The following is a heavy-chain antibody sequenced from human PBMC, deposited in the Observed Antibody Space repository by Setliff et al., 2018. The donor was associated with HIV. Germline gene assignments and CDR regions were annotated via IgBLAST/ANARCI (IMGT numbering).Heavy chain of an antibody. CDR2: VTGNGART. CDR1: GFTFSSAW. J-gene: IGHJ6*02. CDR3: ASTGLLLPRFGASYYYYGMDV. Sequence: PGGSLRLSCAASGFTFSSAWMGWVRQAPAKGLEWVSSVTGNGARTFYAESVQGRFTVSRDNSKNSLYLQMNSLRVEDTAVYYCASTGLLLPRFGASYYYYGMDVWGQGTTVTVSS. V-gene: IGHV3-23*01. D-gene: IGHD3-10*01.